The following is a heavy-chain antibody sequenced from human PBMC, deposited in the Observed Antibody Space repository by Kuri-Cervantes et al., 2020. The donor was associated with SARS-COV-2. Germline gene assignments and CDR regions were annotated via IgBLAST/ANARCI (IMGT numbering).Heavy chain of an antibody. CDR2: ISGSGGST. D-gene: IGHD3-10*01. J-gene: IGHJ6*02. V-gene: IGHV3-23*01. CDR1: GFTFSSYA. Sequence: GESLKISCAASGFTFSSYAMSWVRQAPGKGLERVSAISGSGGSTYYADSVKGRFTISRDNSKNTLYLQMNSLRAEDTAVYYRAKGELLWFGEQQSGGMDVWGQGTTVTVSS. CDR3: AKGELLWFGEQQSGGMDV.